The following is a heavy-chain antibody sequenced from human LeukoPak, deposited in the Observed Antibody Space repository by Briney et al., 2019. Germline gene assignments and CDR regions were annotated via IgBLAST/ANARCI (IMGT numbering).Heavy chain of an antibody. CDR2: ISAYNGNT. CDR3: ARGHLGYGDYLGTSDY. CDR1: GYTFTSYG. J-gene: IGHJ4*02. Sequence: GASVKVSCKASGYTFTSYGISWVRQAPGQGLEWMGWISAYNGNTNYAQKLQGRVTMTTETSTSTAYMELRSLRSDDTAVSYCARGHLGYGDYLGTSDYWGQGTLVTVSS. V-gene: IGHV1-18*01. D-gene: IGHD4-17*01.